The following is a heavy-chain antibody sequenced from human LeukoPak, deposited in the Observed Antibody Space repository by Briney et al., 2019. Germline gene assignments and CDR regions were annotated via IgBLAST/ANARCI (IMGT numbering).Heavy chain of an antibody. V-gene: IGHV1-24*01. Sequence: ASVKVSCKVSGYTLTELSMHWVRQAPGKGLEWMGGFDPEDGETIYAQKFQGRVTMTEDTSTDTAYMELSSLRSEDTAVYYCATGNYVWGSYRSLIQDYWGQGTLVTVSS. CDR3: ATGNYVWGSYRSLIQDY. J-gene: IGHJ4*02. D-gene: IGHD3-16*02. CDR1: GYTLTELS. CDR2: FDPEDGET.